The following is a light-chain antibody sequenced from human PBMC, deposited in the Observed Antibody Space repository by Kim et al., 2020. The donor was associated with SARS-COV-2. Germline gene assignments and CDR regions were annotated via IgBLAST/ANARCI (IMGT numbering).Light chain of an antibody. CDR1: QSVSSSY. CDR3: QQYGSSPPLT. CDR2: GAS. J-gene: IGKJ4*01. V-gene: IGKV3-20*01. Sequence: PGERATRSCRASQSVSSSYFAWYQQKPGQAPRLLIYGASSRATGIPDRFSGSGSGTDFTLTISRLEPEDFAVYYCQQYGSSPPLTFGGGTKVDIK.